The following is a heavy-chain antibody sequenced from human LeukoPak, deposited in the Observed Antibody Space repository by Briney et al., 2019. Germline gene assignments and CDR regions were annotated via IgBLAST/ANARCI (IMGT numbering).Heavy chain of an antibody. CDR2: ISSSGSTI. D-gene: IGHD6-19*01. J-gene: IGHJ4*02. Sequence: GGSLRLSCAASGFTFSSYEMNWVRQAPGKGLEWVSYISSSGSTIYYADPVKGRFTIARDNAKNSLYLQMNRLRAEDTAVYYCARDSSGWIVFDYWGQGTLVTVSS. V-gene: IGHV3-48*03. CDR3: ARDSSGWIVFDY. CDR1: GFTFSSYE.